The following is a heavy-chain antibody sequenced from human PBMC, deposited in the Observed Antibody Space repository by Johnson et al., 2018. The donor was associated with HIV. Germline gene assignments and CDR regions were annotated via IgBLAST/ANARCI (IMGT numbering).Heavy chain of an antibody. Sequence: QVQLVESGGGVVQPGGSLRLSCAASGFTFSSYGMHCVRQAPGKWLEWVAFIRYDGSNKYYADSVKGRFTISRDNSKNTLYLQMNSLRAGDTAVYYCARGPWAFDIWGQGTMVTVSS. J-gene: IGHJ3*02. CDR1: GFTFSSYG. CDR2: IRYDGSNK. V-gene: IGHV3-30*02. CDR3: ARGPWAFDI.